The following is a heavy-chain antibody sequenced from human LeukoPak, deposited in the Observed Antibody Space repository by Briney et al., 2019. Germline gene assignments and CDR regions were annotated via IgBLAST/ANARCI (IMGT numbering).Heavy chain of an antibody. CDR3: ATAITMIVVVIQEVDY. CDR1: GFTFSSYS. Sequence: GGSLRLSCAASGFTFSSYSMNWVRQAPGKGLEWVSSISSSSSYIYYADSVKGRFTISRDNAKNSLYLQMNSLRAEDTAVYYCATAITMIVVVIQEVDYWGQGTLVTVSS. D-gene: IGHD3-22*01. CDR2: ISSSSSYI. V-gene: IGHV3-21*01. J-gene: IGHJ4*02.